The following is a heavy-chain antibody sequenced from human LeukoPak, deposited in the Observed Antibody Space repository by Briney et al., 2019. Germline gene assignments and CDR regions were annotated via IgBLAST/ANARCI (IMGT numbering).Heavy chain of an antibody. J-gene: IGHJ5*02. V-gene: IGHV4-4*07. CDR3: ARDREWLAFDP. CDR2: IYTSGST. D-gene: IGHD6-19*01. CDR1: GVSISSYY. Sequence: SETLSLTCTVSGVSISSYYWSWIRQPAGKGLEWIGRIYTSGSTNYNPSLKSRVTMSVDTSKNQFSLKLSSVPAADTAVYYCARDREWLAFDPWGQGTLVTVSS.